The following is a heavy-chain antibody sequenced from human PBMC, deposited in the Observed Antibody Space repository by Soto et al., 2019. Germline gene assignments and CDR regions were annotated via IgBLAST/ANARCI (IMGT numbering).Heavy chain of an antibody. CDR2: ITETGGDT. D-gene: IGHD2-15*01. V-gene: IGHV3-23*01. CDR3: ARGSTDSYPGRRIFDF. CDR1: GLTFGSRA. Sequence: EVQLLESGGDLGQPGGSLRLSCVASGLTFGSRAMSWGRQAPGEGLEWASTITETGGDTKYADSVSGRFTMSRDNSKKTLYLQMNSLRVEDSALYYCARGSTDSYPGRRIFDFWGRGTLVTVSS. J-gene: IGHJ5*01.